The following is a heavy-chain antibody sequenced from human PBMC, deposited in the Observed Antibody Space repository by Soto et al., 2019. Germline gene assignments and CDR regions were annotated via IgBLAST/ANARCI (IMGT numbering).Heavy chain of an antibody. D-gene: IGHD6-13*01. Sequence: SETLSLTCTVSGGSISSGGYYWSWIRQHPGKGLEWIGYIYYSGSTYYNPSLKSRVTISVDTSKNQFSLKLSSVTAADTAVYYCARSYSSSFWFDPWGQGTLVTVS. CDR1: GGSISSGGYY. V-gene: IGHV4-31*03. J-gene: IGHJ5*02. CDR2: IYYSGST. CDR3: ARSYSSSFWFDP.